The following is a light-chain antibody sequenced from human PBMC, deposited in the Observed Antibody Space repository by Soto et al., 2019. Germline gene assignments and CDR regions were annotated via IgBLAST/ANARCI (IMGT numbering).Light chain of an antibody. CDR3: AAWDDSLNDVV. CDR2: SNN. J-gene: IGLJ2*01. V-gene: IGLV1-44*01. CDR1: SSNIGSNT. Sequence: QSVLTQPPSASGTPGQRVTISCSGSSSNIGSNTVNWYQQLPGTAPKLLIYSNNPRPSGIPDRFSGSKSGTSASLAISGRESEDDADYYCAAWDDSLNDVVFGGGTKLTVL.